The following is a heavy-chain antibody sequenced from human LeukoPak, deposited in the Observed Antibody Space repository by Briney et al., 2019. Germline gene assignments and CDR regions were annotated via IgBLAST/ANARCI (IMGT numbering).Heavy chain of an antibody. D-gene: IGHD5-18*01. CDR1: GGSISSYY. V-gene: IGHV4-59*01. Sequence: SETLSLTCTVSGGSISSYYWSWIRQPPGKGLEWIGYIYYSGSTNYNPSLKSRATISVDTSENQFSLKLSSVTAADTAVYYCARADTAMVTFFDYWGQGTLVTVSS. CDR3: ARADTAMVTFFDY. J-gene: IGHJ4*02. CDR2: IYYSGST.